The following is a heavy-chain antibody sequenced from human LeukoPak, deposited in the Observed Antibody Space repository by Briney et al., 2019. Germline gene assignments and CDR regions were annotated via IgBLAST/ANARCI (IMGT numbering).Heavy chain of an antibody. CDR1: GGSFSGYY. J-gene: IGHJ4*02. Sequence: PSETLSLTCAVYGGSFSGYYWSWIRQPPGKGLEWIGEINHSGSTNYNPSLKSRVTISVDTSKNQFSLKLSSVTAADTAVYYCARDRIDDSTGYYFFDYWGQGTLVTVSS. V-gene: IGHV4-34*01. CDR2: INHSGST. D-gene: IGHD3-22*01. CDR3: ARDRIDDSTGYYFFDY.